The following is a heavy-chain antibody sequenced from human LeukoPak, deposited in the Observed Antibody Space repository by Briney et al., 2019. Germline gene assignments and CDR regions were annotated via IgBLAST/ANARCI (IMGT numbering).Heavy chain of an antibody. CDR2: IGTAGDT. V-gene: IGHV3-13*01. CDR3: AGGLFTDAFDI. CDR1: GFTFSSYD. Sequence: GGSLRLSCAASGFTFSSYDMHWVRQATGKGLEWVSAIGTAGDTYYPGSVKGRFTISRENAKNSLYLQMNSLRAGDTAVYYCAGGLFTDAFDIWGQGTMVTVSS. J-gene: IGHJ3*02. D-gene: IGHD3-22*01.